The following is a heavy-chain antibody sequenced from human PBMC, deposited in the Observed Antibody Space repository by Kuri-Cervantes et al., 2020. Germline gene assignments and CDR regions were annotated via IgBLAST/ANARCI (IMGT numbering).Heavy chain of an antibody. Sequence: ESLKISCTVSGGSISSYYWSWIRQPPGKGLEWIGYIYSNGTTSYNPSLKNRVTMSVDMSKKHFSLRLTSVTAADTAVYYCARACFSGGTCYWGQGSLVTVSS. CDR1: GGSISSYY. J-gene: IGHJ4*02. CDR3: ARACFSGGTCY. V-gene: IGHV4-59*01. CDR2: IYSNGTT. D-gene: IGHD2-15*01.